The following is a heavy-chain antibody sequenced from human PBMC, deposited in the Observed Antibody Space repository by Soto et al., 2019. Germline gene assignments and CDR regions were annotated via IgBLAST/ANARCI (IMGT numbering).Heavy chain of an antibody. CDR3: ARDLIQTAVGSSTNWFDP. V-gene: IGHV4-4*07. J-gene: IGHJ5*02. CDR2: VHVTGRT. D-gene: IGHD2-15*01. Sequence: QVQLQESGPGLVRPSETLSLTCTISGGSIDYYYWSWIRQPAGQGLEWIGRVHVTGRTNYNPSLDGRVSMSVDTSQNQFYLTLTSVTAADTAVYYCARDLIQTAVGSSTNWFDPWGQGTLVTVSS. CDR1: GGSIDYYY.